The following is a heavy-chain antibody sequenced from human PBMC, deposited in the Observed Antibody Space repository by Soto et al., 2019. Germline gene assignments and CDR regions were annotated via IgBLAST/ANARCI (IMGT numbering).Heavy chain of an antibody. V-gene: IGHV3-30*18. J-gene: IGHJ3*02. D-gene: IGHD6-6*01. CDR2: ISYDGSNK. CDR3: AKDEGSSSSPFDAFDI. CDR1: GFTFSSYG. Sequence: GGSLRLSCAASGFTFSSYGMHWVRQAPGKGLEWVAVISYDGSNKYYADSVKGRFTISRDNSKNTLYLQMNSLRAEDTAVYYCAKDEGSSSSPFDAFDIWGQGTMVTVSS.